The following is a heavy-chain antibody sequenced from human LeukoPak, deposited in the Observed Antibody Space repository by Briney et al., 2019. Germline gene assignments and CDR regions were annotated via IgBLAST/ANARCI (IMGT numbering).Heavy chain of an antibody. D-gene: IGHD3-16*01. CDR2: TNGDESGT. V-gene: IGHV3-74*01. J-gene: IGHJ4*02. CDR3: TRDIGD. Sequence: GGSLRLSCAASGFTFSSHWMHWVRQAPGKGLVWVSRTNGDESGTSYADSVEGRFTISRDNAKNTLCLQMNSLKAEDTAVYYCTRDIGDWGQGTLVTVSS. CDR1: GFTFSSHW.